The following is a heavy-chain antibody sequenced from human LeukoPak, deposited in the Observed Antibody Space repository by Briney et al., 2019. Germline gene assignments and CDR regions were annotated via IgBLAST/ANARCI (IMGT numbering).Heavy chain of an antibody. D-gene: IGHD1-26*01. V-gene: IGHV3-30*18. CDR2: ISSDGSKQ. CDR3: AKARYSGRAQLVFFDF. Sequence: GGSLRLSCAASGLTIGTYGMHWVRQAPGKGLEWVAVISSDGSKQYYADSVKGRFTISRDISKNNLYLEMNNVRSEDTAVYYCAKARYSGRAQLVFFDFWGQGTLVTVSA. CDR1: GLTIGTYG. J-gene: IGHJ4*02.